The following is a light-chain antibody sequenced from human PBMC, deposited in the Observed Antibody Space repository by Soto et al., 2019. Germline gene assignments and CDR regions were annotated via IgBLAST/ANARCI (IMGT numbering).Light chain of an antibody. J-gene: IGLJ1*01. CDR3: SSFTGPTTLDV. Sequence: QSALTQPASVSGSPGQSVTISCTGTSSDVGAYKYVSWYQKHPGKAPTLMIYGVSNRPSGISNRFSGSKSGNTAFLTISGLQPEDEADYYCSSFTGPTTLDVFGTGTKLTVL. V-gene: IGLV2-14*03. CDR1: SSDVGAYKY. CDR2: GVS.